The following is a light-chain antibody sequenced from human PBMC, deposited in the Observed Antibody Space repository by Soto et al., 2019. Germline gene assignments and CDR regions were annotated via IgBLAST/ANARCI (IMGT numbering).Light chain of an antibody. CDR1: NSDIGSYDF. V-gene: IGLV2-14*03. CDR2: GVT. Sequence: QSVLTQPASISGSPGQSITISCTGSNSDIGSYDFVAWYQQLPGRSPRLIIYGVTNRPSGVSDRFSGSKSGNTASLTISGLQEDDEADYYCSSYTDRNPLGAFGAGTKLTVL. J-gene: IGLJ2*01. CDR3: SSYTDRNPLGA.